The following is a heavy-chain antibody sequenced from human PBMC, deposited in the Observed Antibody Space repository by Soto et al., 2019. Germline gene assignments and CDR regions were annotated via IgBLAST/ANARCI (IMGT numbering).Heavy chain of an antibody. CDR3: AIMGFEVVVVAATPSRAFDI. CDR2: INPSGGST. D-gene: IGHD2-15*01. J-gene: IGHJ3*02. V-gene: IGHV1-46*01. CDR1: GYTFTSYY. Sequence: ASVKVSCKASGYTFTSYYMHWVRQAPGQGLEWMGIINPSGGSTSYAQKFQGRVTMTRDTSTSTVYMELSSLRSEDTAVYYCAIMGFEVVVVAATPSRAFDIWGQGTMVTVSS.